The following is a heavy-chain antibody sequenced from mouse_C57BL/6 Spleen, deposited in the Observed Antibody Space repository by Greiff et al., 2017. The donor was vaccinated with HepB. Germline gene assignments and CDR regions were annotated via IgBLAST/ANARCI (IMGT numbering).Heavy chain of an antibody. D-gene: IGHD1-1*01. CDR1: GYTLTSYW. Sequence: VQLQQPGAELVKPGASVKMSCKASGYTLTSYWITWVKQRPGQGLEWIGDIYPGSGSTNYNEKLKSKTTLSVDTSSSTAYMQLSSLTSEDSAVYYCARGGYYGSSYNYWGQGTTLTVSS. CDR2: IYPGSGST. J-gene: IGHJ2*01. V-gene: IGHV1-55*01. CDR3: ARGGYYGSSYNY.